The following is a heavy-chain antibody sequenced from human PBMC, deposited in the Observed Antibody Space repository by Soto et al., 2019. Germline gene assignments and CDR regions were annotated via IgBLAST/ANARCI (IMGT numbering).Heavy chain of an antibody. CDR3: ARADPDASVGY. CDR2: ISYSGST. CDR1: GGSMSSYY. V-gene: IGHV4-59*01. J-gene: IGHJ4*02. D-gene: IGHD2-15*01. Sequence: PSETLSLTCTVSGGSMSSYYWTWLRQSPGRGLEWIGYISYSGSTYYNPSLKSRVTISADTSKNQFSLRMNSMIAADTAVYYFARADPDASVGYWGQGTLVTVSS.